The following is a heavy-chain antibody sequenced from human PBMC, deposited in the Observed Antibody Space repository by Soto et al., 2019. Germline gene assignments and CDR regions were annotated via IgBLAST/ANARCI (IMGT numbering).Heavy chain of an antibody. J-gene: IGHJ4*02. Sequence: EVQLAESGGGSVQPGGSLRLSCAASGFSVSGYWMQMVRQAPGKGLVWVSRVNSDGSNTIYADSVKGRFTISRDNAKNTLYLQMNSLRVEDTAMYYCGRGGDYGSGRVDYWGQGTLVTVSS. CDR2: VNSDGSNT. CDR3: GRGGDYGSGRVDY. CDR1: GFSVSGYW. V-gene: IGHV3-74*01. D-gene: IGHD3-10*01.